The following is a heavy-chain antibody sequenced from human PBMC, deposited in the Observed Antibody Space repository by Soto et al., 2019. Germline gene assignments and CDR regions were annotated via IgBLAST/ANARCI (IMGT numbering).Heavy chain of an antibody. Sequence: SETLSLTCAVYGGSFSGYYWSWIRQPPGKGLEWIGEINHSGSPNYNPSLKSRVTISVDTSKNQFSLKLSSVTAADTAVYYCAGFSRSEVNGYYFDYWGQGTLVTVSS. CDR3: AGFSRSEVNGYYFDY. V-gene: IGHV4-34*01. CDR2: INHSGSP. J-gene: IGHJ4*02. D-gene: IGHD4-4*01. CDR1: GGSFSGYY.